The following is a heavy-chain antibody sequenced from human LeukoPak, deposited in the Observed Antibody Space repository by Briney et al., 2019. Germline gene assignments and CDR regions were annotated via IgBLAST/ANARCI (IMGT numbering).Heavy chain of an antibody. V-gene: IGHV4-39*02. Sequence: PSETLSLTCSVSGGSMSSSNYYWGWIRQPPGKGLEWIGTISNSGGTYYNPSLKSRVTISVDTSKNHFSLKLDSVTAADTAVYYCARRRDNDYYFGMDVWGQGATVTVSS. D-gene: IGHD5-24*01. J-gene: IGHJ6*02. CDR3: ARRRDNDYYFGMDV. CDR1: GGSMSSSNYY. CDR2: ISNSGGT.